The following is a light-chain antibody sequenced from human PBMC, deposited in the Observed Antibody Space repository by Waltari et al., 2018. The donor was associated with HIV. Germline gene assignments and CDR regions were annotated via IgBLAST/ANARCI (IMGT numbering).Light chain of an antibody. CDR1: QSVSNL. J-gene: IGKJ2*01. CDR3: QHRDEWPPGAT. CDR2: DAS. Sequence: EIVLTQSPATLSLSPGERATLSCRASQSVSNLLAWYQHKPGQAPRLLICDASTRASGIPARFSGSGSGTDFTLTISSLEPEDFAVYYCQHRDEWPPGATFGPGAKLEIK. V-gene: IGKV3-11*01.